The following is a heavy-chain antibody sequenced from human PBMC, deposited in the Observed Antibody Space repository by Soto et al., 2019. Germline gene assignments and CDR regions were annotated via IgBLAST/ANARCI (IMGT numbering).Heavy chain of an antibody. Sequence: ASVKVSCKASGGTFSSYAISWVRQAPGQGLEWMGGIIPIFGTANYAQKFQGRVTITADESTSTAYMELSSLRSEDTAVYYCARGLDCSSTSCYAMYGMDVWGQGTTVTVSS. CDR1: GGTFSSYA. V-gene: IGHV1-69*13. D-gene: IGHD2-2*01. CDR2: IIPIFGTA. J-gene: IGHJ6*02. CDR3: ARGLDCSSTSCYAMYGMDV.